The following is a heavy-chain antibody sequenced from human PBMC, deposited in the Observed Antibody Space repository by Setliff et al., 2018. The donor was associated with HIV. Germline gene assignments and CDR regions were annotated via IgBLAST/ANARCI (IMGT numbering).Heavy chain of an antibody. CDR2: IHPSGST. V-gene: IGHV4-38-2*01. CDR1: GDSISSGYY. J-gene: IGHJ4*02. CDR3: ARHPNYYGSYYFDY. D-gene: IGHD3-10*01. Sequence: SETLSLTCAVSGDSISSGYYWGWIRQPPGKGLEWIGSIHPSGSTYYNPSLKSRVTISVDTSKNQFSLKLSSVTAADTAVYYCARHPNYYGSYYFDYWGQGTLVTVSS.